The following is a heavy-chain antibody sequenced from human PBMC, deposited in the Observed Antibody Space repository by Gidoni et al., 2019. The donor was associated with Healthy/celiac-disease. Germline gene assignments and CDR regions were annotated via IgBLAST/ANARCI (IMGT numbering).Heavy chain of an antibody. CDR2: IYYSGST. J-gene: IGHJ4*02. Sequence: QVQLQESGPGLVKPSQTLSLTCTVPGGSISSGGYYWSLTRQHPGKGLEWIGYIYYSGSTYYNPSLKSRVTISVDTSKNQFSLKLSSVTAADTAVYYCASGTYSLWGFDYWGQGTLVTVSS. CDR1: GGSISSGGYY. D-gene: IGHD5-18*01. CDR3: ASGTYSLWGFDY. V-gene: IGHV4-31*03.